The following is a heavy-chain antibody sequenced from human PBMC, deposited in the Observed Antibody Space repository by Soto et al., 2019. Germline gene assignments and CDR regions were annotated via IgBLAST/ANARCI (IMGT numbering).Heavy chain of an antibody. J-gene: IGHJ4*02. CDR1: GFTVSGSA. CDR2: IKTNSYAT. D-gene: IGHD6-25*01. Sequence: EVQLVESGGGLVQPGGSLKLSCAASGFTVSGSAMHWVRQASGKGLEWVARIKTNSYATAYAASVKGRFTISRDDSKKTAYLKMNCLKTEDTAVYCCTRLDISGTAPFDYWGQGSRVTVSS. CDR3: TRLDISGTAPFDY. V-gene: IGHV3-73*01.